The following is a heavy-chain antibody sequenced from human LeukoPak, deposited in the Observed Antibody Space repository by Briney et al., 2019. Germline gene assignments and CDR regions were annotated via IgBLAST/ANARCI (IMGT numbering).Heavy chain of an antibody. Sequence: GGSLRLSCAASGFTFSSYGMHWVRQAPGKGLKWVAVISYDGSNKYYADSVKGRFTISRDNSKNTLYLQMNSLRAEDTAVYYCARGSSWSFDYWGQGTLVTVSS. D-gene: IGHD6-19*01. J-gene: IGHJ4*02. V-gene: IGHV3-30*03. CDR3: ARGSSWSFDY. CDR1: GFTFSSYG. CDR2: ISYDGSNK.